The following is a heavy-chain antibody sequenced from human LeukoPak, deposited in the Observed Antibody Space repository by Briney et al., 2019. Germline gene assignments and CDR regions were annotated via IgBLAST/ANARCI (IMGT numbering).Heavy chain of an antibody. CDR2: IYYSGST. J-gene: IGHJ5*02. D-gene: IGHD1-26*01. V-gene: IGHV4-39*07. Sequence: SETLSLTCTVSGGSISSSSYYWGWIRQPPGKGLEWIGSIYYSGSTNYNPSLKSRVTISVDTSKNQFSLKLSSVTAADTAVYYCARVGAKGKWFDPWGQGTLVTVSS. CDR1: GGSISSSSYY. CDR3: ARVGAKGKWFDP.